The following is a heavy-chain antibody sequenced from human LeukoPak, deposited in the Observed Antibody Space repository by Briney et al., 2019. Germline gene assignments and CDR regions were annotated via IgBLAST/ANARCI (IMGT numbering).Heavy chain of an antibody. CDR2: INPNSGGT. CDR3: ARKINSGYVDDWFFDL. J-gene: IGHJ2*01. D-gene: IGHD5-12*01. V-gene: IGHV1-2*02. CDR1: GYTFTGYY. Sequence: ASVKVSCKASGYTFTGYYMHWVRQAPGQGLEWMGWINPNSGGTNYAQKFQGRVTMTRDTSISTAYMELSRLRSDDTAVYYCARKINSGYVDDWFFDLWGRGTLVTVSS.